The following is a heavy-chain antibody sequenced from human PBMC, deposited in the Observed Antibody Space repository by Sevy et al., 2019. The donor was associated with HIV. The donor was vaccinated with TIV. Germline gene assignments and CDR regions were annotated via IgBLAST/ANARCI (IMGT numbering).Heavy chain of an antibody. Sequence: GGSLRLSCTASGFRFGDYAMNWFRQAPGKGLEWVSFIRSKTYGGTTEYPAPVKGRFTISSDDSKSVAYLQMTSLKTEDTAVYYCSRESIVRGVIITHTFDYWGQGMLVTVSS. V-gene: IGHV3-49*03. J-gene: IGHJ4*02. CDR3: SRESIVRGVIITHTFDY. CDR2: IRSKTYGGTT. CDR1: GFRFGDYA. D-gene: IGHD3-10*01.